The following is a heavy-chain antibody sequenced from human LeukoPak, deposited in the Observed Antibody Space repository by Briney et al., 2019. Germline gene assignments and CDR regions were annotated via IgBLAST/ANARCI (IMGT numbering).Heavy chain of an antibody. J-gene: IGHJ4*02. Sequence: ASVTVSCKASGYTFSDYYIHWERQAPGHGLEWLGWMNVKTGATSSAQRFPGRFTMTRDTSIGTASMEFSSLTSDDTAVYYCARQSGTYWGLDYWGQGTLVTISS. CDR2: MNVKTGAT. D-gene: IGHD1-26*01. CDR3: ARQSGTYWGLDY. CDR1: GYTFSDYY. V-gene: IGHV1-2*02.